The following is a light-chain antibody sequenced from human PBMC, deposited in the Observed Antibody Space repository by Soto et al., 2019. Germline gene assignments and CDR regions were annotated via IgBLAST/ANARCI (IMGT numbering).Light chain of an antibody. CDR2: SDS. CDR3: QQYQTSPT. Sequence: LVLTQSPGTLSLSPGERATLSCRASQSVGSDLLAWYQQKPGEAPRLLIASDSRRASGIPDRFSGSGSGTDFTLTISRLEAEDSAVYWCQQYQTSPTFGGGIKVDIK. V-gene: IGKV3-20*01. J-gene: IGKJ4*01. CDR1: QSVGSDL.